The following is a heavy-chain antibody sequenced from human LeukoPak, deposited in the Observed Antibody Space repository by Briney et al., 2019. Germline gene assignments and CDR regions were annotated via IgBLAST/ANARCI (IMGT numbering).Heavy chain of an antibody. Sequence: SETLSLTCTVSGGSISSSSYYWGWIRQPPGKGLEWIGSIYYSGSTYYNPSLKSRVTISVDTSKNQFSLKLSSVTAADTAVYYCARNLRFPDYWGQGTLVTVSS. J-gene: IGHJ4*02. CDR2: IYYSGST. V-gene: IGHV4-39*01. CDR3: ARNLRFPDY. CDR1: GGSISSSSYY. D-gene: IGHD3-16*01.